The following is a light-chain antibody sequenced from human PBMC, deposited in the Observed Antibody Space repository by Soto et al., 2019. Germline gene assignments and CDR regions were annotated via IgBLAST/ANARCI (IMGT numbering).Light chain of an antibody. CDR3: QQYGSSRT. V-gene: IGKV3-20*01. J-gene: IGKJ1*01. Sequence: EIVLTQSPGTLSLSPGERATLSCRASQSVTSSYLAWYQQKPGQAPRRLIYGASIRATGIPDRFSGSGSGTDFTLTISRLEPEDFAVYYCQQYGSSRTFGQGTKVDIK. CDR1: QSVTSSY. CDR2: GAS.